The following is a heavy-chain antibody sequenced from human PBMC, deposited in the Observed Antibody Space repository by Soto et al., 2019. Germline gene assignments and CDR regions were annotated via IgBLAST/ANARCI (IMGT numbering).Heavy chain of an antibody. D-gene: IGHD5-12*01. CDR2: MNPNSGNT. V-gene: IGHV1-8*01. Sequence: ASVKGSCKASGYTFTRDDINWVRQATGQGLEWMGWMNPNSGNTGYAQKFQGRVTMTRNTSISTAYMELSSLRSEDTAVYYCARVIGNIVAFDYWGQGTLVTVSS. J-gene: IGHJ4*02. CDR3: ARVIGNIVAFDY. CDR1: GYTFTRDD.